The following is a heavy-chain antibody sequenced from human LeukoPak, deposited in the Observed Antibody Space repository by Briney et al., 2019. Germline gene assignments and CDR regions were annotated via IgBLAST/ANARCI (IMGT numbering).Heavy chain of an antibody. CDR1: GFTFNNYG. Sequence: PGGSLRLSCAASGFTFNNYGMHWVRQAPGKGLEWVTFIRYDGSNKYYVDSVKGRFTISRDNSKNTMYLQMNSLRTEDTAVYYCAKARSGPNDAFDIWRQGTMVTVSS. J-gene: IGHJ3*02. V-gene: IGHV3-30*02. D-gene: IGHD5-12*01. CDR3: AKARSGPNDAFDI. CDR2: IRYDGSNK.